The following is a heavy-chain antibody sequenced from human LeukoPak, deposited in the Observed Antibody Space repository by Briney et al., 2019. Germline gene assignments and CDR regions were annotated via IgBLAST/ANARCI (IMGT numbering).Heavy chain of an antibody. D-gene: IGHD3-22*01. J-gene: IGHJ3*01. CDR2: IYYRGTT. V-gene: IGHV4-59*01. CDR3: TRFDTVGYYYGFDL. Sequence: SETLSLTCSVSGGSISSYYWSWIRQPPGKGLECIVYIYYRGTTNYNPSLKSRATISLDTSNSQFSLKLSSVTAADTAVYYCTRFDTVGYYYGFDLWGQGTMVTVSS. CDR1: GGSISSYY.